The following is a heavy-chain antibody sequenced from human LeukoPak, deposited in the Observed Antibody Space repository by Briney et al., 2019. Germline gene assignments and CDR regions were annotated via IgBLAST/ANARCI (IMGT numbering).Heavy chain of an antibody. CDR3: AREYSSSSQYNWFDP. CDR1: GGSFSGYY. J-gene: IGHJ5*02. Sequence: SETLSLTCAVYGGSFSGYYWSWIRQPPGKGLEWIGEINHSGSTNYNPSLKSRVTILVDTSKNQFSLKLSSVTAADTAVYYCAREYSSSSQYNWFDPWGQGTLVTVSS. D-gene: IGHD6-6*01. V-gene: IGHV4-34*01. CDR2: INHSGST.